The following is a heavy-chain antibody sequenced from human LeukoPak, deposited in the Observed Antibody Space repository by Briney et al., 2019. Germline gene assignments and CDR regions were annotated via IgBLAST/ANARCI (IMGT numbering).Heavy chain of an antibody. V-gene: IGHV3-23*01. Sequence: GGSLRLSCAASGFTFNTYAMTWVRQAPGKGLEWVSGISGSGVTDYADSVKGRFTISRDNSKNTLYLQMNSLRAEDTAVYYCAKGDCSGGSCYWFDPWGQGTLVTVSS. CDR2: ISGSGVT. CDR1: GFTFNTYA. D-gene: IGHD2-15*01. CDR3: AKGDCSGGSCYWFDP. J-gene: IGHJ5*02.